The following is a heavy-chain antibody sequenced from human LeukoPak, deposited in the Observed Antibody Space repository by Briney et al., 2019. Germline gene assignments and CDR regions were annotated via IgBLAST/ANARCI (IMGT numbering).Heavy chain of an antibody. CDR2: IYSGGST. V-gene: IGHV3-53*01. D-gene: IGHD6-13*01. Sequence: PGGSLRLSCAASGFTVSSIFMSWVRQAPGKGLEWVSVIYSGGSTYYADSVKGRFTISRDNSKNTLYLQMNSLRAEDTAVYYCAREGRGTAGYFDYWGQGSLVTVSS. J-gene: IGHJ4*02. CDR3: AREGRGTAGYFDY. CDR1: GFTVSSIF.